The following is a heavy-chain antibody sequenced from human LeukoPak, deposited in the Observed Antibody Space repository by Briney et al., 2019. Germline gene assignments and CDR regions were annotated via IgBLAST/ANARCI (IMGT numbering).Heavy chain of an antibody. D-gene: IGHD7-27*01. CDR1: GGSISGYY. CDR3: ARGELGIQNYFDY. V-gene: IGHV4-59*12. J-gene: IGHJ4*02. CDR2: IYYSGST. Sequence: PSETLSLTCTVSGGSISGYYWSWIRQPPGKGLEWIGYIYYSGSTNYNPSLKSRVTISVDTSKNQFSLKLSSVTAADTAVYYCARGELGIQNYFDYWGQGTLVTVSS.